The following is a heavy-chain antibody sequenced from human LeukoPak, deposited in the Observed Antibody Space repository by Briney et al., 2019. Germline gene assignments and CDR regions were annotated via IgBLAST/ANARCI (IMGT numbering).Heavy chain of an antibody. D-gene: IGHD3-10*01. V-gene: IGHV4-34*01. CDR3: ARNYNYGRYFFDS. CDR1: GFTFSTFA. Sequence: PGGSLRLSCAASGFTFSTFAMSWVRQAPGKGLEWIGEINRGGSTNYNPSLKSRITISVDTSKNQFSLKLTSVTAADTAVYYCARNYNYGRYFFDSWGQGILVTVSS. CDR2: INRGGST. J-gene: IGHJ4*02.